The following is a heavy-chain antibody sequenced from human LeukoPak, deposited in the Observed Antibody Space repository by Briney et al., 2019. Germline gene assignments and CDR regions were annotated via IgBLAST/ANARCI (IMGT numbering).Heavy chain of an antibody. J-gene: IGHJ4*02. V-gene: IGHV3-23*01. CDR2: ITGSGAGT. CDR3: AKRTTFGLASYSFDS. D-gene: IGHD1-1*01. Sequence: PGGSLRLSCAASGFTFSSYEMNWVRQTPGKGLVWVSTITGSGAGTYYADSVKGRFTISRDNSKNTLYLQMNSLRAEDTAVYYCAKRTTFGLASYSFDSWGQGTLVTVSS. CDR1: GFTFSSYE.